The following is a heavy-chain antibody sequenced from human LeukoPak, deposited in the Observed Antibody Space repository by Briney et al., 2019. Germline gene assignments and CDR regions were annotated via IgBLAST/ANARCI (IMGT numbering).Heavy chain of an antibody. CDR3: ARGPSLIY. J-gene: IGHJ4*02. Sequence: SETLSLTCAAYGGSFSGYYWSWIRQPPGKGLEWIGEINHSGSTNYNPSLKSRVTISVDTCKNQFSLKLSSVTAADTAVYYCARGPSLIYWGQGTLVTVSS. CDR1: GGSFSGYY. CDR2: INHSGST. V-gene: IGHV4-34*01.